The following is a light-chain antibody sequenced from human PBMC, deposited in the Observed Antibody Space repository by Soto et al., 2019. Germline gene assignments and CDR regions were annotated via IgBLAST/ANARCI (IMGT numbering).Light chain of an antibody. V-gene: IGLV2-14*01. CDR2: DVS. J-gene: IGLJ3*02. CDR1: SSDIGGYNY. Sequence: QSALTQPASVSGSPGQSISISCTGTSSDIGGYNYVSWFQQHPGKDPKLMIYDVSNRPSGVSDRFSGSKSGNTASLTISGLQAEDEADYYCSSHTSSSTLVFGGGTKLTVL. CDR3: SSHTSSSTLV.